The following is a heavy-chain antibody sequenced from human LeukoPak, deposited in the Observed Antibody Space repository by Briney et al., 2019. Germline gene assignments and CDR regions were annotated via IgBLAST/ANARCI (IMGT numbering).Heavy chain of an antibody. D-gene: IGHD3-22*01. CDR2: INWNGGST. CDR1: GFTFDDYG. J-gene: IGHJ6*02. Sequence: GGSLRLSCAASGFTFDDYGMSWVRQAPGKGLEWVSGINWNGGSTGYADSVKGRFTISRDNAKNSLYLQMNSLRAEDTAVYYCAKDPYYYDSSMDVWGQGTTVTVSS. CDR3: AKDPYYYDSSMDV. V-gene: IGHV3-20*04.